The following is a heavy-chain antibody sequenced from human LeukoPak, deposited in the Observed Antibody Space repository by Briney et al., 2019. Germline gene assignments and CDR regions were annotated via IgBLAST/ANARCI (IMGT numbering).Heavy chain of an antibody. V-gene: IGHV4-39*07. J-gene: IGHJ4*02. Sequence: SETLSLTCTVSGGFISSSSYYWGWIRQPPGKGLEWIGSIYYSGSTYYSPSLKSRVTISVDTSKNQFSLKLSSVTAADTAVYYCARRVRYYYGSGSYLKYYFDYWGQGTLVTVSS. CDR2: IYYSGST. CDR1: GGFISSSSYY. D-gene: IGHD3-10*01. CDR3: ARRVRYYYGSGSYLKYYFDY.